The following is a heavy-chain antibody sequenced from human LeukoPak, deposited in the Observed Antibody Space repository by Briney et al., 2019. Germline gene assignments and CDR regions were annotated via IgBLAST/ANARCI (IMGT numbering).Heavy chain of an antibody. J-gene: IGHJ5*02. Sequence: PSETLSLTCTVSGGSISSGDYYWSWIRHPPGKGLEWIGYIYYSGSTYYNPSLKSRVTISVDTSKNQFSLKLSSVTAADTAVYYCASWRKRLASFDPWGQGTLVTVSS. CDR3: ASWRKRLASFDP. D-gene: IGHD1-1*01. CDR2: IYYSGST. V-gene: IGHV4-30-4*08. CDR1: GGSISSGDYY.